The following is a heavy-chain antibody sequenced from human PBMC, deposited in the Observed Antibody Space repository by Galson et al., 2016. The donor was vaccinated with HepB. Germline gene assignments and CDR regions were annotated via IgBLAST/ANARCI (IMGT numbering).Heavy chain of an antibody. CDR1: GFTFSRFW. CDR3: TKDRLPWTYYVASFDV. Sequence: SLRLSCAASGFTFSRFWMHWVRQAPGKGLEWVSSLRGDGTHPEYADSVKGRFTLSRDNSKRTVFLQMNTLRVDETGVYYCTKDRLPWTYYVASFDVWGPGTPVSVSS. J-gene: IGHJ4*02. CDR2: LRGDGTHP. V-gene: IGHV3-23*01. D-gene: IGHD3-16*01.